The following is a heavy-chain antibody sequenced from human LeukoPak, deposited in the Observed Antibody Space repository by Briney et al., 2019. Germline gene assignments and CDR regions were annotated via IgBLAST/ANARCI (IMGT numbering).Heavy chain of an antibody. Sequence: GGSLRLSCAASGFTFSTYSMNWVRQAPGKGLEWVSYISSSTSTIYYADSVKGRFNISRDNAKNSLYLQMNSLRDEDTAVYYCARDQSCSTTGCYDPEYFQHWGQGTLVTVSS. CDR3: ARDQSCSTTGCYDPEYFQH. CDR2: ISSSTSTI. CDR1: GFTFSTYS. D-gene: IGHD2-2*01. J-gene: IGHJ1*01. V-gene: IGHV3-48*02.